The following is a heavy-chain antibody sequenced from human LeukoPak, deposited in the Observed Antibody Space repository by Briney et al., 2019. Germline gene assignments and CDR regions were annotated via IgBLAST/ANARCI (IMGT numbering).Heavy chain of an antibody. CDR1: GYTFTGYY. D-gene: IGHD1-26*01. V-gene: IGHV1-2*02. J-gene: IGHJ5*02. CDR3: ARVEEQWELGWFDP. CDR2: INPNSGGT. Sequence: ASVKVSCKASGYTFTGYYMHWVRQAPGQGLEWMGWINPNSGGTNYGQKFQGRVTMTRDTSISTAYMELSRLRPDDTAVYYCARVEEQWELGWFDPWGQGTLVTVSS.